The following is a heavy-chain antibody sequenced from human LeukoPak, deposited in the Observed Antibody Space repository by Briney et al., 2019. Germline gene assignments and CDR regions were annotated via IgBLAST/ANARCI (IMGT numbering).Heavy chain of an antibody. J-gene: IGHJ4*02. D-gene: IGHD3-10*01. CDR3: ARFTLFGVDY. Sequence: SETLSLTXPVYGGSFSGYYWSWIRQPPGKGLEWIGEINHSGSTNYNPSLKSRVTISVDTSKNQFSLKLSSVTAADTAVYYCARFTLFGVDYWGQGTLVTVSS. CDR1: GGSFSGYY. V-gene: IGHV4-34*01. CDR2: INHSGST.